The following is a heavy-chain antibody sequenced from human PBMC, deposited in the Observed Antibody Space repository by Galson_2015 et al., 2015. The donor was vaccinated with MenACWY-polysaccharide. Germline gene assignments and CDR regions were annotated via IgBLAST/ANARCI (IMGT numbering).Heavy chain of an antibody. CDR3: ARDKTGSLYYFDY. J-gene: IGHJ4*02. CDR1: GFTFSDYY. V-gene: IGHV3-11*01. CDR2: ISSRGSPI. D-gene: IGHD3-10*01. Sequence: SLRLSCAASGFTFSDYYMTWFRQAPGKGLEWLSDISSRGSPIYYADSVKGRFTISRDNAKNSLYLQMNGLRADDTAVYYCARDKTGSLYYFDYWGQGTLVTVS.